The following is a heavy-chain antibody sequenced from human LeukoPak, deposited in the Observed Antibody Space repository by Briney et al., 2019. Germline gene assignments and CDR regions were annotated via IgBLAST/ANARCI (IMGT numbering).Heavy chain of an antibody. V-gene: IGHV3-53*01. Sequence: PGGSLRLSCAASGFTVGNNYMSWVRQAARKGLAWVSVIYSAGSTYYADSVKGRFTIARDNSKNTLYLQMNSLRAEDTAVYYCAREVMGDPGYSHLWGRGTLVTVSS. J-gene: IGHJ2*01. CDR3: AREVMGDPGYSHL. CDR2: IYSAGST. CDR1: GFTVGNNY. D-gene: IGHD3-16*01.